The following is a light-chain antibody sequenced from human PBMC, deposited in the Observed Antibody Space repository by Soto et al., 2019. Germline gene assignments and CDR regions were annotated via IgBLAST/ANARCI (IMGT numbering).Light chain of an antibody. CDR3: EQYNNWPPIT. Sequence: EIVVTQSPATLSVSPGERATLSCRATQSVSSNLAWYQQKPGQAPRLLIYGASTRATGIPARFSGSGSGTEFTLTISSLQSEDFAVYYCEQYNNWPPITFGQGTRLEIK. J-gene: IGKJ5*01. CDR2: GAS. V-gene: IGKV3-15*01. CDR1: QSVSSN.